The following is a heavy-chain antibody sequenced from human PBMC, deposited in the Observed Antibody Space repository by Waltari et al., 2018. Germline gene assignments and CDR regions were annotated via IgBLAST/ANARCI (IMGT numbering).Heavy chain of an antibody. CDR2: ISYDGSNK. D-gene: IGHD6-6*01. Sequence: QVQLVESGGGVVQPGRSLRLSCVASGFTFSSYAMHWVRKAPGKGLEWVAVISYDGSNKYYADSVKGRFTISRDNSKNTLYLQMNSLRAEDTAVYYCAREYLAARFDGMDVWGQGTTVTVSS. V-gene: IGHV3-30-3*01. J-gene: IGHJ6*02. CDR1: GFTFSSYA. CDR3: AREYLAARFDGMDV.